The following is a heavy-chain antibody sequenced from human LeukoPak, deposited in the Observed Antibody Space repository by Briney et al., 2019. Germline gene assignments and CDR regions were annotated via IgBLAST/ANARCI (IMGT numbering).Heavy chain of an antibody. Sequence: NSSETLSLTCTVSGASFSNDYWSWVRQAPGKGLEWIGYIYHNGRTSYNPSLKSRLTMSIETSQKQFSLQLISVTAADTAIYYCARASEGIGYFDTWGRGSLVTVSS. V-gene: IGHV4-59*01. CDR2: IYHNGRT. CDR3: ARASEGIGYFDT. D-gene: IGHD3-16*01. CDR1: GASFSNDY. J-gene: IGHJ4*02.